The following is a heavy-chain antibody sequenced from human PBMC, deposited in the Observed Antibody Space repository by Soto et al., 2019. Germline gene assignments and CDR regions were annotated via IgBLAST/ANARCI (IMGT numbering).Heavy chain of an antibody. V-gene: IGHV3-21*01. Sequence: GGSLRLSCAASGFTFSSYSMNWVRQAPGKGLEWVSSISSSSSYIYYADSVKGRFTISRDNAKNSLYLQMNSLRAEDTAVYYCARDYGTLPDTAMAAGGGYWGQGTLVTVSS. CDR2: ISSSSSYI. CDR1: GFTFSSYS. CDR3: ARDYGTLPDTAMAAGGGY. J-gene: IGHJ4*02. D-gene: IGHD5-18*01.